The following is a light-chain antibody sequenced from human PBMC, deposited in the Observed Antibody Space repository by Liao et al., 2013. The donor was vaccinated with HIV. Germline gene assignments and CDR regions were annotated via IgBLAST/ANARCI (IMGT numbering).Light chain of an antibody. CDR3: QAWDSITEV. CDR2: QDD. CDR1: ELRDKY. Sequence: SDELTQPSSVSVSPGQTASIACSGDELRDKYASWYQQRPGQSPVLVIYQDDKRPSTIPERFSGSNSGNTATLTITGTQALDEADYYCQAWDSITEVFGGGTKLIVL. J-gene: IGLJ3*02. V-gene: IGLV3-1*01.